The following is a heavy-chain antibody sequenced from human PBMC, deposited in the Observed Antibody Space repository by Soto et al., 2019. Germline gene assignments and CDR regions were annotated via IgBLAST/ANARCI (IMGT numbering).Heavy chain of an antibody. CDR2: IDYSGST. Sequence: SETLSLTCTVSGGSISSGGYYWSWIRQHPGKGLEWIGYIDYSGSTYYNPSLKSRVTTSVDTSKNQFSLKLSSVTAADTAVYYCARDVATRYYFDYWGQGTLVTVSS. CDR1: GGSISSGGYY. V-gene: IGHV4-31*03. CDR3: ARDVATRYYFDY. D-gene: IGHD5-12*01. J-gene: IGHJ4*02.